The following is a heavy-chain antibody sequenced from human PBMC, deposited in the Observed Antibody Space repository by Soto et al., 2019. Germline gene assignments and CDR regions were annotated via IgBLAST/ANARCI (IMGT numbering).Heavy chain of an antibody. V-gene: IGHV4-30-2*01. CDR3: TREGGQLWLPYYFDY. J-gene: IGHJ4*02. CDR2: IYHSGST. Sequence: PSETLSLTCAVSGGSISSGCYSWSWIRQPPGKGLEWIGYIYHSGSTYYNPSLKSRVTISVDRSKNQFSLKLSSVTAADTAVYYCTREGGQLWLPYYFDYWGQGTLVTVSS. D-gene: IGHD5-18*01. CDR1: GGSISSGCYS.